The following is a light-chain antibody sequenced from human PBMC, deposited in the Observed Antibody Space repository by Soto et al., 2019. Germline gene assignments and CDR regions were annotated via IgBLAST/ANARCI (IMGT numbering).Light chain of an antibody. V-gene: IGKV3-20*01. J-gene: IGKJ1*01. CDR1: QSISSSY. CDR3: QQYDSSPRT. CDR2: GPS. Sequence: IVLTQSPGTLSLSPGERATLPCRASQSISSSYLAWYQQKPGQAPRLLIYGPSSRATGIPDRFSGSGSGTDFTLTINRLEPGDFAVYYCQQYDSSPRTFGQGTKVDIK.